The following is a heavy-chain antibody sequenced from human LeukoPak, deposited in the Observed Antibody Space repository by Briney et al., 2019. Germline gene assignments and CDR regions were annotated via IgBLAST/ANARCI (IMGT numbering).Heavy chain of an antibody. V-gene: IGHV4-39*07. D-gene: IGHD3-9*01. Sequence: PSETLSLTCTVSGGSISSSSYYWGWIRQPPGKGLEWIGSIYYSGSTYYNPSLKSRVTISVDTSKNQFSLKLSSVTAADTAVYYCARRIRHFDWLRNTNWYFDLWGRGTLVTVSS. CDR3: ARRIRHFDWLRNTNWYFDL. CDR2: IYYSGST. J-gene: IGHJ2*01. CDR1: GGSISSSSYY.